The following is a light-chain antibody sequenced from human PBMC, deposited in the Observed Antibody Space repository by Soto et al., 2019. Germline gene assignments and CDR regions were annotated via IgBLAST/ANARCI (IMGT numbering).Light chain of an antibody. CDR3: CSYAGSSTFTWV. Sequence: QSALTQPASVSGSPGQSITISCTGTSSDVGSYNLVSWYQQHPGKAPKLMIYEGSKRPSGVSNRFSGSKSGNTASLTISGLQAEDEADYYCCSYAGSSTFTWVFGGGTQLTVL. CDR1: SSDVGSYNL. CDR2: EGS. J-gene: IGLJ3*02. V-gene: IGLV2-23*03.